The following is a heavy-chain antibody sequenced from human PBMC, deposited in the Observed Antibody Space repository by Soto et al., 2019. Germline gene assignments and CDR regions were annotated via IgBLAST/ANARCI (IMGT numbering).Heavy chain of an antibody. CDR2: ISSSSSYI. V-gene: IGHV3-21*01. D-gene: IGHD3-22*01. CDR3: ARDPRYYYDSSGSLFGY. Sequence: EVQLVESGGGLVKPGGSLRLSCAASGFTFSSYSMNWVRQAPGKGLEWVSSISSSSSYIYYADSVKGRFTISRDNAKNSLYLQMNSLRAEDTAVYYCARDPRYYYDSSGSLFGYWGQGTLVTVSS. J-gene: IGHJ4*02. CDR1: GFTFSSYS.